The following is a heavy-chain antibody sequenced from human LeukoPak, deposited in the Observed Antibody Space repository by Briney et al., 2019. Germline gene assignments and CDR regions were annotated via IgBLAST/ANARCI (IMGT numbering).Heavy chain of an antibody. Sequence: SETLSLTCAVYGGSFGGYYWSWIRQPPGKGLEWIGEINHSGSTNYNPSLKSRVTISVDTSKNQFSLKLSSVTAADTAVYYCARHKAHRSTRLDLWGRGTLVTVSS. J-gene: IGHJ2*01. CDR2: INHSGST. CDR3: ARHKAHRSTRLDL. D-gene: IGHD3-16*02. V-gene: IGHV4-34*01. CDR1: GGSFGGYY.